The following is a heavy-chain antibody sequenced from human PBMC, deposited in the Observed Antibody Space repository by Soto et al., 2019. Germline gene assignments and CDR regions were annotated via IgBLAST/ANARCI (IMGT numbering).Heavy chain of an antibody. Sequence: EVQLVESGGALVQPGGSLRLSCATSGFTFTHYWMNWVRQAPGKGLEWVANINIDGTEKYYGDSVKGRFTISRDNANNSLYLQMHTLSDEDMAVYYCARNRGWEMLDYWGQRTLVTVSS. CDR1: GFTFTHYW. CDR2: INIDGTEK. CDR3: ARNRGWEMLDY. V-gene: IGHV3-7*01. D-gene: IGHD6-19*01. J-gene: IGHJ4*02.